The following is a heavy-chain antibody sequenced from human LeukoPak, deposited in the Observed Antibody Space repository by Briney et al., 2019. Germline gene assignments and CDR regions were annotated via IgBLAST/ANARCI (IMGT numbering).Heavy chain of an antibody. V-gene: IGHV3-23*01. CDR1: GFTFSSYA. CDR2: ISGSGGST. J-gene: IGHJ4*02. Sequence: GGSLRLSCAASGFTFSSYAMSWVRQAPGKGLERVSAISGSGGSTNYADSVKGRFTISRDNSKNTMNLQMNSLRAEDTAVYYCAKRIPGGPNDYWGQGTLVTVSS. CDR3: AKRIPGGPNDY. D-gene: IGHD2-15*01.